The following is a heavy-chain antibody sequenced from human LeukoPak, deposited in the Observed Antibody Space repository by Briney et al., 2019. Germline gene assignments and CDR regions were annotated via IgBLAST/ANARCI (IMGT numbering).Heavy chain of an antibody. CDR2: IKSKTDGGTT. J-gene: IGHJ5*02. CDR1: GFTYAW. V-gene: IGHV3-15*01. Sequence: GGSLRLSCAASGFTYAWMSWVRQAPGKGLEWVGRIKSKTDGGTTDYAAPVKGRFTISRDDSKNTPYLQMNSLKTEDTAVYYCATFRHRSFDPWGQGTLVTVSS. CDR3: ATFRHRSFDP.